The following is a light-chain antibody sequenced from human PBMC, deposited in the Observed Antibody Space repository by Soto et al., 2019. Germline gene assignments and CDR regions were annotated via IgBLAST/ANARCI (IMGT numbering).Light chain of an antibody. CDR1: QTISDY. V-gene: IGKV1-5*01. J-gene: IGKJ1*01. CDR3: QQYNSYS. Sequence: DIQMTQSPSSLSASVGDRVTITCRTSQTISDYLNWYRHKPGTAPKVLIYHASNLQSGVPSRFSGSGSGTEFTLTISSLQPDDFATYYCQQYNSYSFGQGTKV. CDR2: HAS.